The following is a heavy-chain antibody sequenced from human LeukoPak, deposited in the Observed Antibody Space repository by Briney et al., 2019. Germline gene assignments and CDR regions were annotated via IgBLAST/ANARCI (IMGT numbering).Heavy chain of an antibody. CDR2: ITISGRTA. CDR1: GFTFSNYA. D-gene: IGHD2-2*01. J-gene: IGHJ3*01. Sequence: GGSLRLSCLASGFTFSNYAMSWVRQAPGKGLEWVSGITISGRTAYYADSVKGRFTISRDNSKKTLYLQMNSLRPEDTAVYYCARCTASCYANAFDVWGQGTLLTVSS. CDR3: ARCTASCYANAFDV. V-gene: IGHV3-23*01.